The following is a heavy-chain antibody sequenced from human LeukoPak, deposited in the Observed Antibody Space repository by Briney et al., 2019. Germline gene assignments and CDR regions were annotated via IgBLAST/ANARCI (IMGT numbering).Heavy chain of an antibody. D-gene: IGHD6-6*01. CDR1: GFTVSNNY. CDR3: ARDPPAVAANTYG. V-gene: IGHV3-66*01. CDR2: IYSGGAT. Sequence: GSLRLSCAASGFTVSNNYMRWVRPAPGKGLEWVSLIYSGGATFYADAVKGRFTISRDGSKNTLYLQMNSLTAEDTAVYYCARDPPAVAANTYGWGQGTLVTVSS. J-gene: IGHJ4*02.